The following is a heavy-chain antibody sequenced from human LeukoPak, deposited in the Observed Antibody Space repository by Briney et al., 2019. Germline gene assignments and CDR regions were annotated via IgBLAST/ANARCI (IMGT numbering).Heavy chain of an antibody. CDR1: GGSISSSSYY. V-gene: IGHV4-39*01. CDR3: ARLARDELLWFGELVYYFDY. CDR2: IYYSGST. D-gene: IGHD3-10*01. Sequence: SETLSLTCTVSGGSISSSSYYWGWIRQPPGKGLEWIGGIYYSGSTYYNPSLKSRVTISVDTSKNQFSLKLSSVTAADTAVYYCARLARDELLWFGELVYYFDYWGQGTLVTASS. J-gene: IGHJ4*02.